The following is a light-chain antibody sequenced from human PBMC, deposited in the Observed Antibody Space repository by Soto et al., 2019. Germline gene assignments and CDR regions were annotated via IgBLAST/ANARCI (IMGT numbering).Light chain of an antibody. V-gene: IGKV3-20*01. CDR1: QSVSSSD. CDR2: GAS. CDR3: QQYGGSPT. J-gene: IGKJ1*01. Sequence: EVVLTQSPGTLSLSPGERATLSCRASQSVSSSDLAWYQQKPGQAPRLLISGASSRATGIPDRFSGSGSGTDFTLTISRLEPEDFAVFYCQQYGGSPTFGQGTKVEIK.